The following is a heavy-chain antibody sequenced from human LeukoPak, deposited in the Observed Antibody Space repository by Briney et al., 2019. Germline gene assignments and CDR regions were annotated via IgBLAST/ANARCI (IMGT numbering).Heavy chain of an antibody. CDR3: ARERGYSGSYSGFDY. CDR2: INSDGSST. D-gene: IGHD1-26*01. V-gene: IGHV3-74*01. Sequence: GGSLRLSCAASGFTFSSYWMHWVRQAPGKGLVWVSRINSDGSSTSYADSVKGRFTISRDNAKNTLYLQMNSLRAEDTAVYYCARERGYSGSYSGFDYWGQGTLVTVS. CDR1: GFTFSSYW. J-gene: IGHJ4*02.